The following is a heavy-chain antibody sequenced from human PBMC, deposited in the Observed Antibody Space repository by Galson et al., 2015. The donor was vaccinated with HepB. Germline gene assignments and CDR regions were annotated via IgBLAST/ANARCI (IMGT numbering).Heavy chain of an antibody. V-gene: IGHV3-11*06. D-gene: IGHD4-17*01. CDR2: ISANTIYT. CDR3: ARVAHSDYGDHAHFDF. CDR1: GFTFSGYY. J-gene: IGHJ4*02. Sequence: SLRLSCAASGFTFSGYYMTWIRQVPGKGLEWISYISANTIYTNYAASVKGRFTISRDNVKNSVFLQMNSLRAEDAALYYCARVAHSDYGDHAHFDFWGRGTLVTVSS.